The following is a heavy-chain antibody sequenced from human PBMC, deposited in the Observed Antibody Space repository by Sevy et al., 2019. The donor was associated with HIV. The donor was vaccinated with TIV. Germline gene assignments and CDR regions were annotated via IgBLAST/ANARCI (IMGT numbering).Heavy chain of an antibody. CDR2: INSDSDTM. J-gene: IGHJ4*02. CDR3: ARESGTYYDTSGYPYLLEAGFDY. CDR1: GFPFNYYA. D-gene: IGHD3-22*01. V-gene: IGHV3-48*02. Sequence: GGCLRLSCVASGFPFNYYAMNWVRQAPGKGLEWILYINSDSDTMYYGDSVKGRFTISRDNAKNSLYLQMNSLRDEDTAVYYCARESGTYYDTSGYPYLLEAGFDYWGQGTLVTVSS.